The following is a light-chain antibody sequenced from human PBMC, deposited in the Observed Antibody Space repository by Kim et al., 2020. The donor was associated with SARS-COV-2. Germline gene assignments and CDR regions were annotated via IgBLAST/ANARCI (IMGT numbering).Light chain of an antibody. J-gene: IGKJ4*01. Sequence: ASVGNRFSITSRASQGINSYLAGYQQKAGVAPQLLIYAASTLQSGVPSRFSGSGFGREFILTISSLQPEDIATYYCQQLFNYPRNFGGGTKVDIK. CDR3: QQLFNYPRN. CDR2: AAS. CDR1: QGINSY. V-gene: IGKV1-9*01.